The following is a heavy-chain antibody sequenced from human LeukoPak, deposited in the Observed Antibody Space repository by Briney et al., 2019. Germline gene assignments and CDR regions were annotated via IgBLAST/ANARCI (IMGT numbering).Heavy chain of an antibody. D-gene: IGHD3-10*01. CDR3: ARASGSGSYYSVGGY. CDR1: GFTFSSYA. J-gene: IGHJ4*02. CDR2: ISYDGSNK. V-gene: IGHV3-30-3*01. Sequence: GGSLRLSCAASGFTFSSYAMHWVRQAPGKGLEWVAVISYDGSNKYYADSVKGRFTISRDNSKNTLYLQMNSLRAEDTAMYYCARASGSGSYYSVGGYWGQGTLVTVSS.